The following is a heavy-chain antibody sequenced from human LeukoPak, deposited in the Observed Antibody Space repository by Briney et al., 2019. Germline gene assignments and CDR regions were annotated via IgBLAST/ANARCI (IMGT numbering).Heavy chain of an antibody. CDR2: IIPIFGTA. Sequence: SVKVSCKASGGTFSSYAISWVRQAPGQGLEWMGGIIPIFGTANYAQKFQGRVTITADESTSTAYMELSSLRSEDTAVYYCARVASYYDSSGYYSGFDHWGQGTLATVSS. J-gene: IGHJ4*02. CDR3: ARVASYYDSSGYYSGFDH. V-gene: IGHV1-69*13. CDR1: GGTFSSYA. D-gene: IGHD3-22*01.